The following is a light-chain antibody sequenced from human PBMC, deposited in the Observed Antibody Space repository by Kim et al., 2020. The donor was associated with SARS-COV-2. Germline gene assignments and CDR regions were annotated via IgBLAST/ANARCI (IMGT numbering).Light chain of an antibody. CDR3: NSRDSSGNHLV. Sequence: ALGQTVRLTCQGDSLRSYYANWYQKRPGQAPVLVIYGKNNRPSGIPDRFSGSTSGNTASLTITGAQAEDEADYYCNSRDSSGNHLVFGGGTQLTVL. CDR2: GKN. V-gene: IGLV3-19*01. CDR1: SLRSYY. J-gene: IGLJ3*02.